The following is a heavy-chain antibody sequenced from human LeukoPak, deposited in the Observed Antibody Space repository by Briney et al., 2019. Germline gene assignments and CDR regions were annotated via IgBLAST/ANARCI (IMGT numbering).Heavy chain of an antibody. CDR3: ARLHTITDNWFDP. D-gene: IGHD5-12*01. V-gene: IGHV4-30-2*01. J-gene: IGHJ5*02. CDR1: GGSLSSGGYS. Sequence: SQTLSLTCAVSGGSLSSGGYSWSWIRQPPGKGLEYIGYILHSGTTYYNPSLKTRVTMSVDRSKNQFSLRLNSVTAADTAVYYCARLHTITDNWFDPWGQGTLVTVSS. CDR2: ILHSGTT.